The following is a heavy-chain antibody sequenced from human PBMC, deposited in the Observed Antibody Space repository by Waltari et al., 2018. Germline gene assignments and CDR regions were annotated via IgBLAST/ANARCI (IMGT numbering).Heavy chain of an antibody. D-gene: IGHD6-13*01. CDR1: GFTFSSYS. V-gene: IGHV3-48*01. CDR3: AREGAAGEIDY. CDR2: SSSSSSTI. J-gene: IGHJ4*02. Sequence: EVQLVESGGGLVQPGGSLRLSCAASGFTFSSYSMNWVRQAPGKGLEWGSYSSSSSSTIYYADSVKGRFTISRDNAKNSLYLQMNSLRAEDTAVYYCAREGAAGEIDYWGQGTLVTVSS.